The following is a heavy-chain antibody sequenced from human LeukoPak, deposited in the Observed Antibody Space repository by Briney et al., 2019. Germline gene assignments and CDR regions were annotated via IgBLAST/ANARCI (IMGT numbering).Heavy chain of an antibody. V-gene: IGHV3-48*03. CDR2: ISSSGSTI. CDR1: GFIFSSYE. CDR3: ARGAYYYYGMDV. J-gene: IGHJ6*02. Sequence: GGSLRLSCAASGFIFSSYEMNWVRQAPGKGLEWVSYISSSGSTIYYADSVKGRFTISRDNSKNTLYLQMNSLRAEDTAVYYCARGAYYYYGMDVWGQGTTVTVSS.